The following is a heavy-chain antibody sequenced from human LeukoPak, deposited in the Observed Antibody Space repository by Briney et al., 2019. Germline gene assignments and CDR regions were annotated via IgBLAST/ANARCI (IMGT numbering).Heavy chain of an antibody. CDR2: IHPRGTI. D-gene: IGHD3-22*01. V-gene: IGHV4-34*01. CDR3: ARGTDRSKIAY. CDR1: GGSFSGYY. J-gene: IGHJ4*02. Sequence: PSETLSLTCAVYGGSFSGYYWSWIRQPPGEGLEWIGEIHPRGTIDYNPSLKSRVTISGDTSKNQFSLKLTSVTAADTAVYYCARGTDRSKIAYWGQGTPVTVSS.